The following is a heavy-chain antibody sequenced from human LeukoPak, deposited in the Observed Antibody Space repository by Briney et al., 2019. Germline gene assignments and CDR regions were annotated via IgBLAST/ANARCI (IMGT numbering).Heavy chain of an antibody. Sequence: PGRSLRLSCAASGFTFSSYAVHWVRQAPGKGLEWVAVISYDGSNKYYADSVKGRFTISRDNSKNTLYLQMNSLRTEDTAVFYCTRGTTYYFDYWGQGTLVTVSS. J-gene: IGHJ4*02. CDR1: GFTFSSYA. V-gene: IGHV3-30*04. CDR3: TRGTTYYFDY. CDR2: ISYDGSNK. D-gene: IGHD1-7*01.